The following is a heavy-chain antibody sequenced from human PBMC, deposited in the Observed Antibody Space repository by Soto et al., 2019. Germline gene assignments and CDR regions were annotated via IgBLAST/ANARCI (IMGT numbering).Heavy chain of an antibody. Sequence: EVQLVESGGDLVQPGGSLRLSCAASGFAFSGYWMSWVRQAPGKGLEGVANIKQDGSEKYYVDSVKGRFTISRDNAKNSPYLQMNSLRVEDTAVYYCARATSVDAYWGQGTLVTVSS. D-gene: IGHD5-12*01. CDR2: IKQDGSEK. J-gene: IGHJ4*02. CDR1: GFAFSGYW. CDR3: ARATSVDAY. V-gene: IGHV3-7*01.